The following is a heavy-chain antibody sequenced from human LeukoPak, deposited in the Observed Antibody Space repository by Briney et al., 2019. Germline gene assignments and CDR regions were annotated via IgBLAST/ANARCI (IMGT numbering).Heavy chain of an antibody. Sequence: KTSETLSLTCTVSGGSISTYYWSWIRDPPGKGLEWIGYISYSGSTKYNPSLKSRVTISVDTSKNQLSLKLSSVTAADTAVYYCARSGDSGYDFFDYWGQGTLVTVSS. D-gene: IGHD5-12*01. CDR3: ARSGDSGYDFFDY. J-gene: IGHJ4*02. CDR2: ISYSGST. CDR1: GGSISTYY. V-gene: IGHV4-59*01.